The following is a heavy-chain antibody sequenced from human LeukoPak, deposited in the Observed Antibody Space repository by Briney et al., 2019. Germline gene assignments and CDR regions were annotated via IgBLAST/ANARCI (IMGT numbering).Heavy chain of an antibody. CDR1: GFTFSSYS. CDR3: ARDTAGGYVNY. D-gene: IGHD5-12*01. CDR2: ISSSSSTI. J-gene: IGHJ4*02. Sequence: GGSLRLSCAASGFTFSSYSMNWVRQAPGKELEWVSYISSSSSTIYYADSVKGRFTISRDNAKNSLYLQMNSLRAEDTAVYYCARDTAGGYVNYWGQGTLVTVSS. V-gene: IGHV3-48*01.